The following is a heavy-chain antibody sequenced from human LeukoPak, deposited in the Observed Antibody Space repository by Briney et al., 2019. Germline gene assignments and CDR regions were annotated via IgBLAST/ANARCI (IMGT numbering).Heavy chain of an antibody. Sequence: GGSLRLSCAASGFTFSSYGMHWVRQAPGKGLEWVAVIWYDGSNKYYADSVKGRFTISRDNSKNTLYLQMNSLRAEDTAVYYCARGSQATYYYGMDVWGQGTTVTVSS. J-gene: IGHJ6*02. D-gene: IGHD6-19*01. CDR2: IWYDGSNK. V-gene: IGHV3-33*01. CDR1: GFTFSSYG. CDR3: ARGSQATYYYGMDV.